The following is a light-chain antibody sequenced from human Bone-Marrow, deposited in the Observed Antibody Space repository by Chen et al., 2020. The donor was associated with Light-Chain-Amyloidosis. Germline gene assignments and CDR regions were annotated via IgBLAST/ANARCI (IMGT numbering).Light chain of an antibody. CDR1: SSDVGGDNH. CDR3: SSYTITNTLV. J-gene: IGLJ1*01. Sequence: QSALTQPASVSGSPGPAVTISFSGTSSDVGGDNHVSWYQQHPDKAPKLMIYEVTNRPSWVPDRFSGSKSDNTASLTISGLQTEDEADYFCSSYTITNTLVFGSGTRVTVL. CDR2: EVT. V-gene: IGLV2-14*01.